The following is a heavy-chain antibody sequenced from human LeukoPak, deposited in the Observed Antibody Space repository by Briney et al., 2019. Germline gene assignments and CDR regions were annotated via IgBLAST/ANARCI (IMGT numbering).Heavy chain of an antibody. D-gene: IGHD6-25*01. CDR1: GFTFSDYS. J-gene: IGHJ6*03. Sequence: GGSLRLSCAASGFTFSDYSMNWVRQAPGKGLEWVSSISSSSSYMKYADSVKGRFTISRDNAKNSLYLQMNSLRADDTAVYYCARFAAGGSYYYYMDVWGKGTTVTVSS. V-gene: IGHV3-21*01. CDR2: ISSSSSYM. CDR3: ARFAAGGSYYYYMDV.